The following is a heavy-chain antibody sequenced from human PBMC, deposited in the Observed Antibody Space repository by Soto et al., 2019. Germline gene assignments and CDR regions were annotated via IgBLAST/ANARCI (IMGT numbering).Heavy chain of an antibody. CDR2: IRSKAYGGTT. CDR1: GFTFGDYA. CDR3: TRLGFSYYDSRGYYYSDAVDI. J-gene: IGHJ3*02. V-gene: IGHV3-49*05. D-gene: IGHD3-22*01. Sequence: EVQLVASGGGLVKPGRSLRLSCTASGFTFGDYAMSWFRQAPGKGLEWVGFIRSKAYGGTTEYAASVKGRFTISRDDSNSIAYLQMNSLKTEDTDVYYCTRLGFSYYDSRGYYYSDAVDIWGQGTMVTVSS.